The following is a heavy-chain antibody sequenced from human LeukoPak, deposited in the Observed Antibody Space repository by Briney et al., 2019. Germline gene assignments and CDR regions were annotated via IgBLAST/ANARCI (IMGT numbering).Heavy chain of an antibody. D-gene: IGHD5-24*01. CDR1: GGSISSGGYY. Sequence: SSETLSLTCTVSGGSISSGGYYWSWIRQHPGKGLEWIGYIYYSGSTYYNPSLKSRVTISVDTSKNQFSLKLSSVTAADTAVYYCARSHYRDGYNDWGQGTLVTVSS. J-gene: IGHJ4*02. CDR2: IYYSGST. CDR3: ARSHYRDGYND. V-gene: IGHV4-31*03.